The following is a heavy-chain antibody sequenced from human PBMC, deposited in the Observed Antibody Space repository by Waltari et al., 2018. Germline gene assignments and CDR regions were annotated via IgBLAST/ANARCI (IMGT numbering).Heavy chain of an antibody. V-gene: IGHV3-30-3*01. CDR1: GFTFSSYA. D-gene: IGHD2-15*01. J-gene: IGHJ4*02. CDR2: ISYDGSNK. CDR3: AREYYCSGGSCYRGFWDY. Sequence: QVQLVESGGGVVQPGRSLRLSCAASGFTFSSYAMHWVRQAPGKGLEWVAVISYDGSNKYYADSGKGRFTISRDNSKNTLYLQMNSLRAEDTAVYYCAREYYCSGGSCYRGFWDYWGQGTLVTVSS.